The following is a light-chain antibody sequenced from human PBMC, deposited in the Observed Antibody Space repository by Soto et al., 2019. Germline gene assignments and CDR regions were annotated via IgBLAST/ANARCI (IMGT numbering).Light chain of an antibody. J-gene: IGKJ1*01. CDR3: QQSYNIPWT. Sequence: DIQMTQSPSSLSASVGDRVTISCRSSENIDNYLNWYQQKPGKAPKVLIYAASNLQSGVPSRFSGSGSAAYFTLTVTSLQPEDFATYFCQQSYNIPWTFGPGTKVDIK. CDR2: AAS. V-gene: IGKV1-39*01. CDR1: ENIDNY.